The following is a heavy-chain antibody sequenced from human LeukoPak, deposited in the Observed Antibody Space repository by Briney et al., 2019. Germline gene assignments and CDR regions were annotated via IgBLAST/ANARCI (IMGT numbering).Heavy chain of an antibody. V-gene: IGHV3-23*01. J-gene: IGHJ4*02. CDR3: AKDHSSSWYLYVY. D-gene: IGHD6-13*01. CDR2: ISGSGGGT. Sequence: GGSLRLSCAASGFTFSNYAMSWVRQAPGKGLEWVSAISGSGGGTYYADSVKGRFTISRDNSKNTLYLQMNSLRAEDTAVYYCAKDHSSSWYLYVYWGQGTLVTVSS. CDR1: GFTFSNYA.